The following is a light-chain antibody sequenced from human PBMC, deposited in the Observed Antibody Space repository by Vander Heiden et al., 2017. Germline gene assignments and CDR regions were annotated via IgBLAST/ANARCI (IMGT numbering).Light chain of an antibody. CDR2: DAS. CDR3: QQRSNWPRT. V-gene: IGKV3-11*01. Sequence: VLTQSPATLSLSPVEKATPSFRASQSISSYLAWYQHKPGQAPRLLIYDASNRASDIPARFSASGSGTDFTLTISSLEPEDFAIYYCQQRSNWPRTFGQGTKLEIK. CDR1: QSISSY. J-gene: IGKJ2*01.